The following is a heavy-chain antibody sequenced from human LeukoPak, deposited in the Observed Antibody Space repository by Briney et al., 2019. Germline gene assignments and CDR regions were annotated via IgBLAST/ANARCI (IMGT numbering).Heavy chain of an antibody. CDR3: TTVLREYYDFWSGYYDGPRY. CDR1: GFTFSNAW. CDR2: IRSNSDGGTI. V-gene: IGHV3-15*07. Sequence: PGGSLRLSCATSGFTFSNAWMNWVRQAPGKGLEWVGRIRSNSDGGTIDYAAPVKGRFTISRDDSKNTLYLQMNSLKTEDTAVYYCTTVLREYYDFWSGYYDGPRYWGQGTLVTVSS. D-gene: IGHD3-3*01. J-gene: IGHJ4*02.